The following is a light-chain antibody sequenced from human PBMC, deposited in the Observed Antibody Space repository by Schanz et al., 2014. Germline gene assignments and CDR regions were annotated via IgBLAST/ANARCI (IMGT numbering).Light chain of an antibody. Sequence: QSVLTQPASVSGSPGQSITISCTGTSSDVGGYNYVSWYQQHPGKAPKLMIYDVSNRPSGVSNRFSGSKSGNTASLTVSGLQAEDEADYYCSSYAGSIYVFGTGTKLTVL. V-gene: IGLV2-14*01. J-gene: IGLJ1*01. CDR2: DVS. CDR1: SSDVGGYNY. CDR3: SSYAGSIYV.